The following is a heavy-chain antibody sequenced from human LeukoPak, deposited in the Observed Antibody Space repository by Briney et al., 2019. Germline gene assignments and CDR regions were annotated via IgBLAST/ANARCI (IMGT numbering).Heavy chain of an antibody. J-gene: IGHJ4*02. D-gene: IGHD5-12*01. V-gene: IGHV3-7*01. CDR3: ARVRDYSGYEGY. CDR2: MKGDGSHI. Sequence: GGSLRLSCAASGFTFGNFWMGWVRQAPGRGLQWVASMKGDGSHIYYVDSVKGRFTISRDNARNSLYLQMNSLRAEDTAVYYCARVRDYSGYEGYWGQGTLVTVSS. CDR1: GFTFGNFW.